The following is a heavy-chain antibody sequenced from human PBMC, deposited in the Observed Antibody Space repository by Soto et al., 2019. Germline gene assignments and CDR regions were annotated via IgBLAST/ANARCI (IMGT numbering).Heavy chain of an antibody. V-gene: IGHV1-2*04. CDR1: GYTFTGYY. Sequence: ASVKVSCKASGYTFTGYYMHWVRQAPGQGLEWMGWINPNSGGTNYAQKFQGWVTMTRDTSISTAYMELSRLRSDDTAVYYCARAWPPRTGTTWVFEYYFDYWGQGTLVTVSS. J-gene: IGHJ4*02. D-gene: IGHD1-7*01. CDR3: ARAWPPRTGTTWVFEYYFDY. CDR2: INPNSGGT.